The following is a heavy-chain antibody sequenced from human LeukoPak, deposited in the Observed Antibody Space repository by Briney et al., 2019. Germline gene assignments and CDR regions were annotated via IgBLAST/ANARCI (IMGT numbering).Heavy chain of an antibody. CDR2: ITGGGGGT. V-gene: IGHV3-23*01. CDR1: GFTFSSYA. J-gene: IGHJ4*02. CDR3: AKLSGYPGAY. D-gene: IGHD3-22*01. Sequence: GGSLRLSCAASGFTFSSYAMSWVRQAPGKGLEWVSDITGGGGGTYYADSVKGRFTISRDNSKNTLYLQMNSLRAEDTAVYFCAKLSGYPGAYWGQGTLVTVSS.